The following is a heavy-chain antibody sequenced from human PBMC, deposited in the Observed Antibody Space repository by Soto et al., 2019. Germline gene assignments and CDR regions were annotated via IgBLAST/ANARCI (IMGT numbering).Heavy chain of an antibody. CDR3: ARGESTLDY. Sequence: GGSLRLSCAASGFTVSSNYMTWVRQVPGKGLHWVSVIYSGGYTYYAGSVKGRFTISRDNLKNTLYLQMNSLRAEDTAVYFCARGESTLDYWGLGTPVTVSS. V-gene: IGHV3-53*01. CDR2: IYSGGYT. J-gene: IGHJ4*02. CDR1: GFTVSSNY.